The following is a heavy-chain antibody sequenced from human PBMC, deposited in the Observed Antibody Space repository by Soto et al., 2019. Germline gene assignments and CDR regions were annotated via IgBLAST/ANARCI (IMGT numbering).Heavy chain of an antibody. J-gene: IGHJ4*02. CDR3: ARGSVREFDY. D-gene: IGHD6-6*01. CDR2: IYYSGST. Sequence: PSETLSLTCTVSGGSISNYYWSWIRQPPGKGLEWIGYIYYSGSTYYNPSLKSRVTISVDTSKNQFSLKLSSVTAADTAVYYCARGSVREFDYWGQGTLVTVSS. V-gene: IGHV4-59*08. CDR1: GGSISNYY.